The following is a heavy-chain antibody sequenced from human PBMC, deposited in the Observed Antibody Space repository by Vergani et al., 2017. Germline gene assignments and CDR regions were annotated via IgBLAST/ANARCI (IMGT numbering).Heavy chain of an antibody. D-gene: IGHD6-19*01. V-gene: IGHV4-39*02. CDR1: GGSISSSSYY. J-gene: IGHJ6*02. CDR3: ARDNRMRWLTNYYYYYGMDV. CDR2: IYYSGST. Sequence: QVQLQESGPGLVKPSETLSLTCTVSGGSISSSSYYWGWIRQPPGKGLEWIGTIYYSGSTYYNPSLKSRVTISVDTSKNQFSLKLSSVTAADTAVYYCARDNRMRWLTNYYYYYGMDVWGQGTTVTVSS.